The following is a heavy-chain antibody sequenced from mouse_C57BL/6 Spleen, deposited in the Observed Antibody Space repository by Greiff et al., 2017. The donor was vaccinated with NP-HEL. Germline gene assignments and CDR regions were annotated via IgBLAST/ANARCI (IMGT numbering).Heavy chain of an antibody. J-gene: IGHJ4*01. CDR3: ASSYYSNHPYYAMDY. CDR2: INPSNGGT. D-gene: IGHD2-5*01. V-gene: IGHV1-53*01. Sequence: QVQLQQPGTELVKPGASVKLSCKASGYTFTSYWMHWVKQRPGQGLEWIGNINPSNGGTNYNEKFKSKATLTVDKSSSTAYMQRSSLTSEDSAVYYCASSYYSNHPYYAMDYWGQGTSVTVSS. CDR1: GYTFTSYW.